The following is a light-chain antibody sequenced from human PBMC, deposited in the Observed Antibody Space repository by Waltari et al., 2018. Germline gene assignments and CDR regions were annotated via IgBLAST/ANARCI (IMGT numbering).Light chain of an antibody. J-gene: IGLJ2*01. Sequence: SSELTQDPAVSVALGQTVRITCQGDSLRSYYASWYQQKPGQAPLLVIYCKNNRPSGIPDRFSGSSSGNTASLTITGAQAEDEADYYCNSRDSSGNHLVFGGGTKLTVL. CDR1: SLRSYY. CDR3: NSRDSSGNHLV. V-gene: IGLV3-19*01. CDR2: CKN.